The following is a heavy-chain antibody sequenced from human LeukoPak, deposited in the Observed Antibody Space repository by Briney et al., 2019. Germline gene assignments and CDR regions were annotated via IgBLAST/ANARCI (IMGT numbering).Heavy chain of an antibody. D-gene: IGHD2-2*01. V-gene: IGHV3-30*01. CDR2: ISYDGSNK. Sequence: PGRSLRLSCAASGFTFSSYAMHWVRQAPGKGLEWVAVISYDGSNKYYADSVKGRFTISRDNSKNTLYLQMNSLRAEDTAVYYCARAALRYCSSTSCYLKYYYYYYMDAWGKGTTVTVSS. CDR3: ARAALRYCSSTSCYLKYYYYYYMDA. CDR1: GFTFSSYA. J-gene: IGHJ6*03.